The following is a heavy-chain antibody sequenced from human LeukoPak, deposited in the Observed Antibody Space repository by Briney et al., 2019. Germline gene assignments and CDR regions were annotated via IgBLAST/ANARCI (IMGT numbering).Heavy chain of an antibody. Sequence: PGGSLRLSCAASGFTFSSYWMSWVRQAPGKGLEWVANIKQDGSEKYYVDSVKGRFTISRDNAKNSLYLQMNSLRAEDTAVYYCARGKPAHYYYGMDVWGKGTTVTVSS. CDR1: GFTFSSYW. D-gene: IGHD2-2*01. J-gene: IGHJ6*04. V-gene: IGHV3-7*03. CDR3: ARGKPAHYYYGMDV. CDR2: IKQDGSEK.